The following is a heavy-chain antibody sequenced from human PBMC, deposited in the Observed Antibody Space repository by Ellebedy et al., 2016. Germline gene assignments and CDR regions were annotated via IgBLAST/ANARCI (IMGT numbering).Heavy chain of an antibody. J-gene: IGHJ6*02. D-gene: IGHD3-9*01. CDR1: GGTFSSYA. Sequence: SVKVSCXASGGTFSSYAISWVRQAPGQGLEWMGGIIPIFGTANYAQKFQGRVTITADESTSTAYMELSSLRSEDTAVYYCARDSDYDILTGYPYGGYYYYGMDVWGQGTTVTVSS. V-gene: IGHV1-69*13. CDR3: ARDSDYDILTGYPYGGYYYYGMDV. CDR2: IIPIFGTA.